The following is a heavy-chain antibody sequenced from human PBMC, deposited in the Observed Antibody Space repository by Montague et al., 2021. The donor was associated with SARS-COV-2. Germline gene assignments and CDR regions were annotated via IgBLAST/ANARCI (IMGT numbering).Heavy chain of an antibody. CDR3: VRGGTMTVVVFDY. D-gene: IGHD3-22*01. V-gene: IGHV4/OR15-8*01. CDR1: GDSISNSNW. CDR2: IFRSGDR. J-gene: IGHJ4*02. Sequence: SETLSLTCTVSGDSISNSNWWTWVRQSPGRGLEWIGEIFRSGDRNYNPSLKSRVTMSVDMSRNQFSLSLSNVTAADTAIYYCVRGGTMTVVVFDYWGQGTLVTVSS.